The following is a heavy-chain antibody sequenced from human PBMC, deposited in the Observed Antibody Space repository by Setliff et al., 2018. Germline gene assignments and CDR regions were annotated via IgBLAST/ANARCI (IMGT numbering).Heavy chain of an antibody. V-gene: IGHV1-69*13. CDR1: GGTFNSYA. Sequence: ASVKVSCKASGGTFNSYAISWVRQAPGQGLEWMGGIVPIFGSANYARKFQGRVTVTADESTSTAYMELSSLRSEDTAVYYCARGSVEYSRGWYYFDYWAQGTLVTVSS. D-gene: IGHD6-19*01. CDR2: IVPIFGSA. CDR3: ARGSVEYSRGWYYFDY. J-gene: IGHJ4*02.